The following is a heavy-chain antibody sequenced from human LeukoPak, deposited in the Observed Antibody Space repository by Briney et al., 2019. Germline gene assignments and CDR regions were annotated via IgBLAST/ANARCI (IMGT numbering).Heavy chain of an antibody. CDR2: IHYSGIT. D-gene: IGHD5-12*01. CDR1: GDSISSYY. V-gene: IGHV4-59*01. J-gene: IGHJ4*02. CDR3: ARAVATNAPGPDY. Sequence: SETLSLTCTVSGDSISSYYWSWIRQPPGKGLEWIGYIHYSGITNYNPSLKSRVTISVDTSKNQFSLKLSSVTAADTAVYYCARAVATNAPGPDYWGQGTLVTVSS.